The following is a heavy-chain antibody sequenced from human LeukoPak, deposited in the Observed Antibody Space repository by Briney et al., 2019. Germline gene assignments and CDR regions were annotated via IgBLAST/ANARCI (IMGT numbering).Heavy chain of an antibody. CDR1: GYTFTGYY. D-gene: IGHD6-19*01. V-gene: IGHV1-2*02. J-gene: IGHJ6*03. Sequence: GASVKVSCKASGYTFTGYYMHWVRQAPGQGLEWMGWINPNSGGTNYAQKFQGRVTMTRDTSISTAYMELSRLRSDDTAVYYCARDVAVAGHYYYYYYMDVWGKGTTVTVSS. CDR3: ARDVAVAGHYYYYYYMDV. CDR2: INPNSGGT.